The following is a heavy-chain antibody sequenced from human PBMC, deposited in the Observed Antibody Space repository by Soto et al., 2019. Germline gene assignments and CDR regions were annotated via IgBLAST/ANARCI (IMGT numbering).Heavy chain of an antibody. CDR1: GFTFSSYA. Sequence: GGSLRLSCAASGFTFSSYAMSWVRQAPGKGLEWVSAISGSGGSTYYADSVKGRLTISEDNSKNTLYLQMNSLRAEDTAVYYCAKLRFLEWSDYWGQGTLVTVSS. CDR2: ISGSGGST. D-gene: IGHD3-3*01. CDR3: AKLRFLEWSDY. V-gene: IGHV3-23*01. J-gene: IGHJ4*02.